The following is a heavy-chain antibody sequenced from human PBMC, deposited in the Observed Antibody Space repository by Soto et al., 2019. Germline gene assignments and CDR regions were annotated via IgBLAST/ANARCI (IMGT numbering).Heavy chain of an antibody. Sequence: QVQLVVSGGGLVKPGGSLRISCAASGFTFSDYYISWIRQAPGKGLAWVSYISSSGSIIYYADSVKGRFTISRDNAKNSLYLQMHSLRAEDTAVYYCALADYDSNYYALTPLSASHFCGQGTLVTVSS. J-gene: IGHJ4*02. V-gene: IGHV3-11*01. CDR3: ALADYDSNYYALTPLSASHF. CDR1: GFTFSDYY. D-gene: IGHD4-4*01. CDR2: ISSSGSII.